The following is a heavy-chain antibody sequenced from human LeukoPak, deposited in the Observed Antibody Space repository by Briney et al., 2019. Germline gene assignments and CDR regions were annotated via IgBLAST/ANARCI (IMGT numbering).Heavy chain of an antibody. CDR3: ATRVVITTYMDY. J-gene: IGHJ4*02. V-gene: IGHV3-23*01. D-gene: IGHD3-22*01. CDR1: GFTLSSYA. CDR2: ISGSGGST. Sequence: GGSLRLSCAASGFTLSSYAMSWVRQAPGKGLEWVSAISGSGGSTYYADSVKGRFTISRDNSKNTLYLQMNSLRAEDTAVYYCATRVVITTYMDYWGQGTLVTVSS.